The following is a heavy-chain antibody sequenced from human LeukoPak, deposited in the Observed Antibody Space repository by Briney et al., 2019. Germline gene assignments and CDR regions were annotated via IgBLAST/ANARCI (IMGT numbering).Heavy chain of an antibody. CDR1: GYTLTELS. V-gene: IGHV1-24*01. J-gene: IGHJ1*01. CDR2: FDPEDGET. D-gene: IGHD4/OR15-4a*01. CDR3: ASPGADYGVPKTPEYFQH. Sequence: GASVEVSCKVSGYTLTELSMHWVRQAPGKGLEWMGGFDPEDGETIYAQKFQGRVTMTEDTSTDTAYMELSSLRSEDTAVYYCASPGADYGVPKTPEYFQHWGQGTLVTVSS.